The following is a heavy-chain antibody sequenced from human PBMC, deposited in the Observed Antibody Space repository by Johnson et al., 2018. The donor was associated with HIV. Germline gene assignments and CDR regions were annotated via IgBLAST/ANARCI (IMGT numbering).Heavy chain of an antibody. J-gene: IGHJ3*02. CDR2: IKQDGSNK. CDR3: TKMGALGAFDI. Sequence: VQLVESGGGLVQPGGSLRLSCAASGFTFNTYWMYWVRQAPGKGLEWVANIKQDGSNKYYVDSVKGRFTISRDNSKNTLSLQMNSLRAEDTAVYYCTKMGALGAFDIWDQGTMVTVSS. CDR1: GFTFNTYW. V-gene: IGHV3-7*01. D-gene: IGHD3-16*01.